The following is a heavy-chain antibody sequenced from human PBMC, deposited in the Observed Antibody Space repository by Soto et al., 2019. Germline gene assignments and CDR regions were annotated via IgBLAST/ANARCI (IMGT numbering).Heavy chain of an antibody. J-gene: IGHJ3*02. D-gene: IGHD3-22*01. CDR3: ARVQTTVGVVINTAFDI. CDR1: GFTFNTYA. Sequence: PGGSLRLSCVASGFTFNTYAMNWVRQTPGRGLEWVSGISGSGETTYYAASVKGRFTISRDNSKKTLYLQVDSLRAEDAALYYCARVQTTVGVVINTAFDIWGQGTMVTV. V-gene: IGHV3-23*01. CDR2: ISGSGETT.